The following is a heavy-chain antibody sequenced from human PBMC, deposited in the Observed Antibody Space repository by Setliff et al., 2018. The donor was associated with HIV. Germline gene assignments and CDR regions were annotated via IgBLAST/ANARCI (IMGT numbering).Heavy chain of an antibody. Sequence: PGESLKISCKVSGYTFTTYWIGWVRQKPGKGLEWMGIIYPGDSDTRYSPSFQGQVTISADKSISTAYLQWSSLKASDTAMYYCATSPLGYCSGGSCYQYFDYWGPGTLVTVSS. CDR2: IYPGDSDT. CDR1: GYTFTTYW. J-gene: IGHJ4*02. CDR3: ATSPLGYCSGGSCYQYFDY. D-gene: IGHD2-15*01. V-gene: IGHV5-51*01.